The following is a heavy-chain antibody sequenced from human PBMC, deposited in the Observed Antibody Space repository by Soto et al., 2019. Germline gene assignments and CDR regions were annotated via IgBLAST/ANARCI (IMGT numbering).Heavy chain of an antibody. CDR1: GFTFNSFA. V-gene: IGHV3-30*04. D-gene: IGHD3-16*01. Sequence: QVHLVESGGGVVQPGRSLRLSCAASGFTFNSFAMHWVRQAPGKGLQWVALISYDGSSKYYADSVKGRFTISRANSKHTLHLQMNRLRPEDTAVYYCASDGADETWHSRYFFDFWGLGTLVTVSS. J-gene: IGHJ4*02. CDR2: ISYDGSSK. CDR3: ASDGADETWHSRYFFDF.